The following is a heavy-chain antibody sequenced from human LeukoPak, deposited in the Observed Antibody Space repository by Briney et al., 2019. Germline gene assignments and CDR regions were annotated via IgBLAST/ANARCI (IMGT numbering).Heavy chain of an antibody. Sequence: ASVKVSCKASGYTFTGYYMHWVRQAPGQGLEWMGWINPNSGGTNYAQKFQGWVTMARDTSISTAYMELSRLRSDDTAVYYCARESPLYSYGPEYYYYYGMDVWGQGTTVTVSS. J-gene: IGHJ6*02. CDR1: GYTFTGYY. CDR3: ARESPLYSYGPEYYYYYGMDV. V-gene: IGHV1-2*04. CDR2: INPNSGGT. D-gene: IGHD5-18*01.